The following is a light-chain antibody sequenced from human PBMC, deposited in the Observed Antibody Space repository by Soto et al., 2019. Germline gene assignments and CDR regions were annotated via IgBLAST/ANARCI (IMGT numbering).Light chain of an antibody. Sequence: QSALTQPRSVSGYPGQSVTISCTGTSSDVGAYNYVSWYQQNPGKVPKLMIYDVSRRPSGVPDRFSGSKSGNTASLTISGLQADDEADYYCCSYAGSYTLVFGGGTKVTVL. CDR1: SSDVGAYNY. CDR3: CSYAGSYTLV. V-gene: IGLV2-11*01. CDR2: DVS. J-gene: IGLJ3*02.